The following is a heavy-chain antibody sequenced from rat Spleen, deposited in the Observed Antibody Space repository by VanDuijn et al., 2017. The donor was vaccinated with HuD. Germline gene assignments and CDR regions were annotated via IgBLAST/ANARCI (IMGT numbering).Heavy chain of an antibody. CDR3: ARGTRNYSTYGGFVY. CDR1: GFTFGNHD. D-gene: IGHD1-3*01. V-gene: IGHV5-25*01. J-gene: IGHJ3*01. Sequence: EVQLVESGGGLVQPGRSLKLSCAASGFTFGNHDMAWVRQGPSKGLEWVASISPNGDSAYYRDSVKGRLTVSRDDAKSTLYLQVDSRRSEDTATYYCARGTRNYSTYGGFVYWGQGTLVTVSS. CDR2: ISPNGDSA.